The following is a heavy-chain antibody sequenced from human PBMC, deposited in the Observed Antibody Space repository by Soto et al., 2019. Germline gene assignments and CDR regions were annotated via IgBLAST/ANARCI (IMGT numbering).Heavy chain of an antibody. CDR3: AKAGYCSGGSCYYDAFDI. V-gene: IGHV3-9*01. CDR2: ISWNSGSI. CDR1: GFTFDDYA. D-gene: IGHD2-15*01. J-gene: IGHJ3*02. Sequence: PGGSLRLSCASSGFTFDDYAMHWVRQAPGKGLEWVSGISWNSGSIGYADSVKGRFTISRDNAKNSLYLQMNSLRAEDTALYYCAKAGYCSGGSCYYDAFDIWGQGTMVTVSS.